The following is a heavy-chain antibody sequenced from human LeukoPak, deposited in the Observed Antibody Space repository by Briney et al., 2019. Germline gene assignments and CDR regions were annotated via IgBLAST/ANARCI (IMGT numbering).Heavy chain of an antibody. CDR1: GYTSTGYY. J-gene: IGHJ6*02. CDR2: INPNSGGT. V-gene: IGHV1-2*02. Sequence: GASVKVSCKASGYTSTGYYMHWVRQAPGQGLEWMGWINPNSGGTNYAQKFQGRVTMTRDTSISTAYMELSRLRSDDTAVYYCARSSTNRELLLGYYGMDVWGQGTTVTVSS. CDR3: ARSSTNRELLLGYYGMDV. D-gene: IGHD3-10*01.